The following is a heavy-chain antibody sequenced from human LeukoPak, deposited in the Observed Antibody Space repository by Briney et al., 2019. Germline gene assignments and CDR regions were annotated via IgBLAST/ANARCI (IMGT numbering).Heavy chain of an antibody. CDR3: VRDLDWAFDY. CDR2: IKHDGTEK. V-gene: IGHV3-7*01. CDR1: GFSFSTYW. J-gene: IGHJ4*02. D-gene: IGHD3-9*01. Sequence: GGSLRLSCAASGFSFSTYWMSWVRQAPGKGLEWVAHIKHDGTEKYYVDSVKGRFTISRDSAKNSLFLQMNSLRAEDTAVYYCVRDLDWAFDYWGQGTLVTVSS.